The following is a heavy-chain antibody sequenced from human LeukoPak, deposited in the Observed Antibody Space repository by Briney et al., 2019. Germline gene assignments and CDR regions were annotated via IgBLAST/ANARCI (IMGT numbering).Heavy chain of an antibody. J-gene: IGHJ4*02. D-gene: IGHD3-22*01. V-gene: IGHV3-74*01. Sequence: GGSPRLSCAPPVVALKKYRMRCGPHTLRRALVWGSRKNGDGSTTSYADYVKCAFTTSRDKAKNTLYLQKSSPRAEDTAVCYCATGNYYDSRGYYTFGHWGQGTLVTVSS. CDR1: VVALKKYR. CDR2: KNGDGSTT. CDR3: ATGNYYDSRGYYTFGH.